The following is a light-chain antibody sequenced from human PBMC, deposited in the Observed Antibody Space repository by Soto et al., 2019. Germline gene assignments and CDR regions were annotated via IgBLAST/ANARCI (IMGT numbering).Light chain of an antibody. CDR2: GNS. J-gene: IGLJ3*02. CDR1: SSNIGAGYD. Sequence: QSVLTQPPSVSGAPGQRVTISCTGSSSNIGAGYDVHWYLQLPGPAPKLLIYGNSNRPSGVPDRFSGSKSGTSASLAITGLQAEDEADYSCQSYDSSLSGWVFGGGTKVTVL. V-gene: IGLV1-40*01. CDR3: QSYDSSLSGWV.